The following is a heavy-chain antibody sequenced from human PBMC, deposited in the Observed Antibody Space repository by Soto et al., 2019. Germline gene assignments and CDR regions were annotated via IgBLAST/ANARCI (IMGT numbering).Heavy chain of an antibody. Sequence: VASVQVSFKTSGFIFIYSAVQWVRQARGQGLEWIGWIVVASGATHLAQKFQERVTITRDLSTSTSYMELTSLRFDDTATYFCAALPEVSYDFWGDYYTPTSPFDYWGQGTLVTAPQ. CDR2: IVVASGAT. CDR3: AALPEVSYDFWGDYYTPTSPFDY. V-gene: IGHV1-58*01. CDR1: GFIFIYSA. J-gene: IGHJ4*02. D-gene: IGHD3-3*01.